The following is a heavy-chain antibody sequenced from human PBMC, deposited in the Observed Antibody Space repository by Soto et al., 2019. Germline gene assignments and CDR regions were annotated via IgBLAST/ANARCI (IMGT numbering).Heavy chain of an antibody. V-gene: IGHV3-23*01. CDR1: GFTFSNYA. J-gene: IGHJ4*02. CDR2: ISGSGDST. CDR3: AKARWELRRRGDFDY. Sequence: EVQLLESGGGLVQPGGSLRLSCAASGFTFSNYAMSWVRQSPGKGLESVSVISGSGDSTWYADSVKGRFTISRDNSKNTLYLQMNSLRAEDTAVYYCAKARWELRRRGDFDYWGQGTLVTVSS. D-gene: IGHD2-15*01.